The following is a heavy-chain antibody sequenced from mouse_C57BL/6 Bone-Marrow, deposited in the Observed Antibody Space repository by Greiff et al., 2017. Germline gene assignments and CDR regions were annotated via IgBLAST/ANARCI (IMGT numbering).Heavy chain of an antibody. V-gene: IGHV1-69*01. J-gene: IGHJ3*01. D-gene: IGHD1-1*01. CDR3: ARRGYYGFAY. Sequence: QVQLQQPGAELVMPGASVKLSCKASGYTFTSYWMHWVKQRPGQGLEWIGEIYPSDSYTNYNQKFKGKSTLTVDKSSSTAYMQLSSLTSEDSAVYYCARRGYYGFAYWGQGTLVTVSA. CDR2: IYPSDSYT. CDR1: GYTFTSYW.